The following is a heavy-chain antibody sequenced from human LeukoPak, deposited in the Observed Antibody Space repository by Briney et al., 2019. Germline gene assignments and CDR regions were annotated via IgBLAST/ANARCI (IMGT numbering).Heavy chain of an antibody. CDR1: GGSISSYY. CDR2: IYYSGST. V-gene: IGHV4-59*08. J-gene: IGHJ3*02. Sequence: PSETLSLTCTVSGGSISSYYWSWIRQPPEKGLEWIGYIYYSGSTNYNPSLKSRVTISVDTSKNQFSLKLSSVTAADTAVYYCARRAVVPAARDAFDIWGQGTMVTVSS. CDR3: ARRAVVPAARDAFDI. D-gene: IGHD2-2*01.